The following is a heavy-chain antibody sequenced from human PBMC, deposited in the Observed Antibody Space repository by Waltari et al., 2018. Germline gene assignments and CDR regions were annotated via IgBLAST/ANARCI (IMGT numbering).Heavy chain of an antibody. Sequence: QVQLVQSAAEVRKPGSSVKVSCEASGGTFRSSAISWVRQAPGHGLEWMGRILPILGIANYAQKFQGRVTITADESTSTAYMELSSLRSEDTAVYYCARVGSATPHYYYYGMDVWGQGTTVTVSS. CDR2: ILPILGIA. CDR1: GGTFRSSA. J-gene: IGHJ6*02. CDR3: ARVGSATPHYYYYGMDV. D-gene: IGHD1-26*01. V-gene: IGHV1-69*04.